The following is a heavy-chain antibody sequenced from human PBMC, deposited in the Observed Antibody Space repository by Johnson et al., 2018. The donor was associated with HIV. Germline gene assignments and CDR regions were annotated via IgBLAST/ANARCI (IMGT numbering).Heavy chain of an antibody. CDR1: GFIFGNYW. J-gene: IGHJ3*01. D-gene: IGHD3-16*01. CDR3: AKYDRVSFDV. V-gene: IGHV3-7*05. Sequence: MQLVESGGALVQPGGSLRLSCATSGFIFGNYWMTWIRQAPGKGLEWVANIDLGGSLTDYVASVKVRFIISRDNGRNSLYLQMNKLRAEDTAVYFCAKYDRVSFDVWGQGTMVTVSS. CDR2: IDLGGSLT.